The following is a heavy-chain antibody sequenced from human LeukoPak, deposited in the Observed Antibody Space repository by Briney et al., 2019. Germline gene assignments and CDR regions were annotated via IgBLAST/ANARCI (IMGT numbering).Heavy chain of an antibody. CDR1: GGSISSGSYY. CDR3: AREPLGDPIDY. V-gene: IGHV4-61*02. Sequence: SETLSLTCTVSGGSISSGSYYWSWIRQPAGKGLEWIGRIYTSGSTNYNPSLKSRVTISVDTSKNQFSLKLSSVTAADTAVYYCAREPLGDPIDYWGQGTLVTVSS. CDR2: IYTSGST. J-gene: IGHJ4*02. D-gene: IGHD2-21*02.